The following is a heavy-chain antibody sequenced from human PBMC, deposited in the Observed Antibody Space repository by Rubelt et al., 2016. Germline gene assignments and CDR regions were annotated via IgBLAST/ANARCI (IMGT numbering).Heavy chain of an antibody. D-gene: IGHD6-6*01. V-gene: IGHV3-23*01. CDR3: ANVLQRSWYYDL. CDR1: GFSFSSYA. Sequence: GGSLRLSCAASGFSFSSYAMNWVRQAPEKGLEWISAISGGGGSTYYADSVKGRFTISSDNSKNTLYLHMSSLRAEDTAVYYCANVLQRSWYYDLWGRGTLVTVSS. J-gene: IGHJ2*01. CDR2: ISGGGGST.